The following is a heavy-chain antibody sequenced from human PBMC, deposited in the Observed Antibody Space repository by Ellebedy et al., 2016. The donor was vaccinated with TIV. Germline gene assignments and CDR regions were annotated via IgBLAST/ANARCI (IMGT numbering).Heavy chain of an antibody. CDR1: GFSFNNYA. D-gene: IGHD1-26*01. Sequence: GGSLRLXXAASGFSFNNYAVAWVRQAPGKGLEHISADSVDSRSSISRDTSKKTMYLQMNSLRVEDTALYYCVRSGRERADKYYYMDVWGKGTTVIVS. V-gene: IGHV3-23*01. CDR3: VRSGRERADKYYYMDV. J-gene: IGHJ6*03. CDR2: H.